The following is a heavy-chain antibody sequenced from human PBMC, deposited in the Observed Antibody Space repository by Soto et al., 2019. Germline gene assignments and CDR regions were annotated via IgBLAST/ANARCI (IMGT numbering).Heavy chain of an antibody. J-gene: IGHJ5*02. CDR1: GGSISSSSYY. D-gene: IGHD6-13*01. CDR2: MSSSGST. CDR3: ARSRIEAAGTVYH. Sequence: LSLTCTVSGGSISSSSYYWGWIRQPPGKGLEWIGSMSSSGSTYYNPSLKSRVTTSVDTSKNQFSLKLSSVTAADTAVYYCARSRIEAAGTVYHWGQGTLVTVSS. V-gene: IGHV4-39*01.